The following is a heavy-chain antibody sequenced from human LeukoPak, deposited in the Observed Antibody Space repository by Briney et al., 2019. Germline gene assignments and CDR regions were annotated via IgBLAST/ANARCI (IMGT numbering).Heavy chain of an antibody. CDR2: INQDGSEK. CDR1: GFTFSSYW. J-gene: IGHJ4*02. D-gene: IGHD3-22*01. V-gene: IGHV3-7*05. CDR3: AREYYSDSSGSDY. Sequence: PGGSLRLSCAASGFTFSSYWMRWVRQAPGKGLEWVANINQDGSEKYSVDSVKGRFTISRDNAKNSLYLQMNSLRAEDTAVYYCAREYYSDSSGSDYWGQGTLVTGSS.